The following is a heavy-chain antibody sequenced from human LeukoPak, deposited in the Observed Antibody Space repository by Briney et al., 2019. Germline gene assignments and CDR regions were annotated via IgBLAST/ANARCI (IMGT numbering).Heavy chain of an antibody. CDR1: GFTFSSYA. Sequence: GGSLRLSCAASGFTFSSYAMHWVRQAPGKGLEGVAVISYDGSNKYYADSVKGRFTIYRDNSKNTLYLQMNSLRAEGTAVYYCARDGFDYWGQGTLVTVSS. V-gene: IGHV3-30*04. J-gene: IGHJ4*02. CDR2: ISYDGSNK. CDR3: ARDGFDY.